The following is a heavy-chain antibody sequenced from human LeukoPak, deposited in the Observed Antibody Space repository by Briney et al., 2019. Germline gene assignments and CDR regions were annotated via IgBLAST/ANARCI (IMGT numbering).Heavy chain of an antibody. CDR1: GFTFNDYY. J-gene: IGHJ4*02. D-gene: IGHD4/OR15-4a*01. CDR2: IGSSGATI. Sequence: GGSLRLSCAASGFTFNDYYMSWIRQAPGKGLEWVSYIGSSGATIYYADSVKGRSTISRDNGENSLYLQMNSLRAEDTAVYYCARRAGAYSHPYDYWGQGTLVTVSS. CDR3: ARRAGAYSHPYDY. V-gene: IGHV3-11*01.